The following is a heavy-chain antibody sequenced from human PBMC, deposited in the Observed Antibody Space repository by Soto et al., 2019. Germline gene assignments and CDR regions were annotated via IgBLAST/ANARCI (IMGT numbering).Heavy chain of an antibody. Sequence: QVQLVQSGSEVKKPGSSVKVSCKASGGTFSSYAISWVRQAPGQGLEWMGGIIPIFGTANYAQKFQGRVTITADESTSTAYMELSSLRSEDTAVYYCASPPVGATTTETFDYWGQGTLVTVSS. CDR1: GGTFSSYA. CDR2: IIPIFGTA. D-gene: IGHD1-26*01. CDR3: ASPPVGATTTETFDY. V-gene: IGHV1-69*19. J-gene: IGHJ4*02.